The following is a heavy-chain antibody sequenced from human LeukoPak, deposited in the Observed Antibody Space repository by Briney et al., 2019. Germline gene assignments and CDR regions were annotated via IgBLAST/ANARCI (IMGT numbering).Heavy chain of an antibody. CDR2: ISDDGSNK. J-gene: IGHJ4*02. Sequence: GGSLRLSCAVSKFSFSVYTMHWVRQAPGKGLEWVAAISDDGSNKYYADSIVKGRFTISRDNSKNTLYLQMNSLRAEDTAVYYCAKDHVDTAMGYFDYWGQGTLVTVSS. D-gene: IGHD5-18*01. V-gene: IGHV3-30*18. CDR1: KFSFSVYT. CDR3: AKDHVDTAMGYFDY.